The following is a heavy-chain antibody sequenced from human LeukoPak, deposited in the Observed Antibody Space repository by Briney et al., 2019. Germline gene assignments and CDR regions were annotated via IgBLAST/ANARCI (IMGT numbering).Heavy chain of an antibody. Sequence: VASVTVSCMASGFTFTSSAMQWVRQARGQRLEWIGWIVVGSGNTNYAQKFQERVTITRDMSTSTAYMELSSLRSEDTAVYYCAALWDTRGGYFDYWGQGTLVTVSS. J-gene: IGHJ4*02. CDR3: AALWDTRGGYFDY. CDR2: IVVGSGNT. CDR1: GFTFTSSA. V-gene: IGHV1-58*02. D-gene: IGHD3-10*01.